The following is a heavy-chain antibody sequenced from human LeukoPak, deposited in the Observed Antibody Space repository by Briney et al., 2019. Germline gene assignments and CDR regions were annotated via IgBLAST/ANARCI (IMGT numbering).Heavy chain of an antibody. V-gene: IGHV4-38-2*02. D-gene: IGHD4-23*01. CDR2: IYHSGST. CDR1: GYSLSSGLY. CDR3: ARAVGTSRNFFDY. J-gene: IGHJ4*02. Sequence: SETLSLTCTVSGYSLSSGLYWGWTRQPPGKGLECIGSIYHSGSTYYNPSLKSRVTISVDTSKNQFSLNLSSVTAADPAMYYCARAVGTSRNFFDYWGQGTLVTVSS.